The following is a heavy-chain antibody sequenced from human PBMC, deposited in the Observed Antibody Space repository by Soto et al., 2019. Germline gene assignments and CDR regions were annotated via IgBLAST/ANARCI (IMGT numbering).Heavy chain of an antibody. CDR2: IIPIFGTA. CDR3: ASGIEAAGTYHYYYYYGMDV. J-gene: IGHJ6*02. CDR1: GGTFSSYA. Sequence: QVQLVQSGAEVKKPGSSVKVSCKASGGTFSSYAISWVRQAPGQGLEWMGGIIPIFGTANYAQKFQGRVTITAEESTSTAYMELSSLRSEDTAVYCCASGIEAAGTYHYYYYYGMDVCGQGTTVTVSS. V-gene: IGHV1-69*01. D-gene: IGHD6-13*01.